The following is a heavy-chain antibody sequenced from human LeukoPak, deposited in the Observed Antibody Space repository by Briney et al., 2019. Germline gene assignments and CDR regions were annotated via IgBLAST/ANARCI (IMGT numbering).Heavy chain of an antibody. J-gene: IGHJ4*02. V-gene: IGHV4-4*07. CDR3: ARAAYSSGWYPSNFDY. D-gene: IGHD6-19*01. CDR1: GGSISSYY. Sequence: SSETLSLTCTVSGGSISSYYWSWIRQPAGKGLEWIGRIYISGSTNYNPSLKSRVTMSVDTSKNQFSLKLSSVTAADTAVYYCARAAYSSGWYPSNFDYWGQGTLVTVSS. CDR2: IYISGST.